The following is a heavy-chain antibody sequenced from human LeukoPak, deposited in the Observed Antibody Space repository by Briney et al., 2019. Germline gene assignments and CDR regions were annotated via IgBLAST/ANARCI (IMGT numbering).Heavy chain of an antibody. Sequence: SQTLSLTCTVSGGSISSGSYYWSWIRQPAGKGLEWIGRIYTSGSTNYNPSLKSRVTISVDTSKNQFSLKLSSVTAADTAVYYCAGGIGDYYDSSGTPRRAFDPWGQGTLVTVSS. CDR3: AGGIGDYYDSSGTPRRAFDP. CDR2: IYTSGST. J-gene: IGHJ5*02. D-gene: IGHD3-22*01. CDR1: GGSISSGSYY. V-gene: IGHV4-61*02.